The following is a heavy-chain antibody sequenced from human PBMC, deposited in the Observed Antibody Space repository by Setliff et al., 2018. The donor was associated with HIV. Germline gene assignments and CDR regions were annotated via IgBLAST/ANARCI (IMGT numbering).Heavy chain of an antibody. D-gene: IGHD1-26*01. V-gene: IGHV4-59*11. Sequence: PSETLSLTCTVSGGFISDHYWSWIRQPPGKGLEWLGSLYHTGSNNYNPSLKSRITVSVDRSKNQFSLKLTSVTAADTALYYCARVPPFSGSNFSWYFDLWGRGTLVT. J-gene: IGHJ2*01. CDR1: GGFISDHY. CDR2: LYHTGSN. CDR3: ARVPPFSGSNFSWYFDL.